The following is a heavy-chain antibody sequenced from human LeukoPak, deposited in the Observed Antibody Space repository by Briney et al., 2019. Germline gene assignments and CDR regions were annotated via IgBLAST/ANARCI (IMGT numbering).Heavy chain of an antibody. Sequence: GGSLRLSCAASGFTFSSYGMHWVRQAPGKGLEWVAFIRYDGSNKYYADSVKGRFTISGDNSKNTLYLQMNSLRAEDTAVYYCANCYSGSYDFDYWGQGTLVTVSS. CDR3: ANCYSGSYDFDY. CDR1: GFTFSSYG. CDR2: IRYDGSNK. D-gene: IGHD1-26*01. J-gene: IGHJ4*02. V-gene: IGHV3-30*02.